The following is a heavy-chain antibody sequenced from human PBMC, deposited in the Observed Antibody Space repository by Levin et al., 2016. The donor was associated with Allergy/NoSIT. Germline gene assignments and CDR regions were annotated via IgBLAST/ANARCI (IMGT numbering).Heavy chain of an antibody. CDR2: ISGSGGST. CDR3: AKLSYSVAAGPAGYFDY. J-gene: IGHJ4*02. Sequence: GESLKISCAASGFTFSSYAMSWVRQAPGKGLEWVSAISGSGGSTYYADSVKGRFTISRDNSKNTLYLQMNSLRAEDTAVYYCAKLSYSVAAGPAGYFDYWGQGTLVTVSS. V-gene: IGHV3-23*01. D-gene: IGHD2-15*01. CDR1: GFTFSSYA.